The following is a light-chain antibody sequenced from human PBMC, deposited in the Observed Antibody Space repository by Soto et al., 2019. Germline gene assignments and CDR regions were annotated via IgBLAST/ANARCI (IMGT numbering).Light chain of an antibody. J-gene: IGKJ4*01. Sequence: DIQMTQSPSSLSASVGDRVTITCRASQSVRSFLNWYQQKPGKAPKLLIYATSSLQSGVPSRFGGSGSGTDFSLTIANVQPEDSATYYCQQRYSTPLTFGAGTKMEIK. CDR3: QQRYSTPLT. V-gene: IGKV1-39*01. CDR2: ATS. CDR1: QSVRSF.